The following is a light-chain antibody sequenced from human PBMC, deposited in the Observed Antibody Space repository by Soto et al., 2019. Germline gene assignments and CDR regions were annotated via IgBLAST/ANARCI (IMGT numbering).Light chain of an antibody. J-gene: IGKJ4*01. CDR1: QTIGRNY. CDR2: GTS. CDR3: QQYASSPLLT. Sequence: EIVLTQSPGTLSLSPGETATLSCMASQTIGRNYLAWYQQKPGQAPRLLIFGTSTRATGIPGRFSGSGSGTDFTLSISRLEPEDFAVYYCQQYASSPLLTFGGGTKVDIK. V-gene: IGKV3-20*01.